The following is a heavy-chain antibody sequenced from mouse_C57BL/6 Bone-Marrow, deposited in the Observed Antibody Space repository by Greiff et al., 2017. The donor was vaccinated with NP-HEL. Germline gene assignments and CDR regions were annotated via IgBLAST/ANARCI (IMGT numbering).Heavy chain of an antibody. CDR1: GFTFSDYY. CDR2: ISNGGGST. CDR3: ARLGY. Sequence: DVQLQESGGGLVQPGGSLKLSCAASGFTFSDYYMYWVRQTPEKRLEWVAYISNGGGSTYYPDTVKGRFTISRDNAKNTLYLQMSRLKSEDTAMYYCARLGYWGQGTTLTVSS. V-gene: IGHV5-12*01. J-gene: IGHJ2*01.